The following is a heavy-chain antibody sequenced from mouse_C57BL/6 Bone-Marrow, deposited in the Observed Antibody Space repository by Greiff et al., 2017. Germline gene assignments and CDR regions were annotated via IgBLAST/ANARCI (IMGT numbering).Heavy chain of an antibody. CDR2: IYPGNSDT. CDR3: SYDGYDDWVWFAY. V-gene: IGHV1-5*01. J-gene: IGHJ3*01. D-gene: IGHD2-3*01. Sequence: EVQGVESGTVLARPGASVKMSCKTSGYTFTSYWMHWVKQRPGQGLAWIGAIYPGNSDTSYNQKFKGKATLTAVTSASTAYMELSSLTHEHSAVYYCSYDGYDDWVWFAYWGQGTLVTGSA. CDR1: GYTFTSYW.